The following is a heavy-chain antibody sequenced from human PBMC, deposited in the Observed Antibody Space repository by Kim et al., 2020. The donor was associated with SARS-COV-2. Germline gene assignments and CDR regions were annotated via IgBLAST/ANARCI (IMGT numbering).Heavy chain of an antibody. CDR3: TRDIGGRYGY. V-gene: IGHV3-74*01. CDR2: SIT. Sequence: SITNHPDAVTGLFTISRDNDKNTLYLQMNSLRAEETALYYCTRDIGGRYGYWGQGTLVTVSS. D-gene: IGHD1-26*01. J-gene: IGHJ4*02.